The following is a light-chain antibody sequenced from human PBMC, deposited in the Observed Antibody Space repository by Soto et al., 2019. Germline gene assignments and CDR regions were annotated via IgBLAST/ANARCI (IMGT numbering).Light chain of an antibody. CDR1: QSVSSN. Sequence: EKVMTQSPANLYVSPGERATLSCRASQSVSSNLAWYQQKPGQAPRLLIYDASTRATGIPARFSGSGSGTEFTLTISSLQSEDLAVYYCQQYDDWPETFGQGTKVDIK. CDR2: DAS. V-gene: IGKV3-15*01. J-gene: IGKJ1*01. CDR3: QQYDDWPET.